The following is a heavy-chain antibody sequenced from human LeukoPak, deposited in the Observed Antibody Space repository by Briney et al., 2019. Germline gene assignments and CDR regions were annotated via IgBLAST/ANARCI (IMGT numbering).Heavy chain of an antibody. CDR1: GYTFTTYG. Sequence: ASVKVSCKTSGYTFTTYGVSWVRQAPGQGLEWMGCISTHSGDTNYAQKVQDRVTMTTDTSTNTAYMELRSLRSDDTAVYYCARGGFYYDTSGYVESFDYWGQGTLVTVSS. CDR2: ISTHSGDT. V-gene: IGHV1-18*01. CDR3: ARGGFYYDTSGYVESFDY. J-gene: IGHJ4*02. D-gene: IGHD3-22*01.